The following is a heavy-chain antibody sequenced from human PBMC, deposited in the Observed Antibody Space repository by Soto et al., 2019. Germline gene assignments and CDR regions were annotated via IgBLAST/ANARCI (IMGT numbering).Heavy chain of an antibody. CDR2: IIPIFGTA. CDR3: ATGEIAARPFYYYGMDV. V-gene: IGHV1-69*13. D-gene: IGHD6-6*01. CDR1: GGTFSSYA. Sequence: GASVKVSCKASGGTFSSYAISWVRQAPGQGLEWMGGIIPIFGTANYAQKFQGRVTITADESTSTAYMELSSLRSEDTAVYYCATGEIAARPFYYYGMDVWGQGTTVTSP. J-gene: IGHJ6*02.